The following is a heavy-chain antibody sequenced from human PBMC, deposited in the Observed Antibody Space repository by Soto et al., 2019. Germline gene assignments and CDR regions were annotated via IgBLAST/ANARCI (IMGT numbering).Heavy chain of an antibody. Sequence: SVKVSCKVSVDTFSAYGISWVRQAPGQGLEWMGGIIPFFNTPKYAQKFQGRVTLTADKSTSTFHMELSSLRSEDTAVYYCARQSVSSGWRFGDCFDLSGQGNWVPVSS. CDR3: ARQSVSSGWRFGDCFDL. D-gene: IGHD6-19*01. CDR2: IIPFFNTP. J-gene: IGHJ5*02. V-gene: IGHV1-69*06. CDR1: VDTFSAYG.